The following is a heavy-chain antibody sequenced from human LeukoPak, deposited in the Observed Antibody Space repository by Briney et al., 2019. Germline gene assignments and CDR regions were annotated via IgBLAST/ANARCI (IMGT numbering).Heavy chain of an antibody. V-gene: IGHV4-30-4*08. CDR2: IYYSGST. J-gene: IGHJ4*02. CDR1: GGSISSGDYY. CDR3: ARNAVGATYYFDY. Sequence: SETLSLTCTVSGGSISSGDYYWSWIRQPPGKGLEWIGYIYYSGSTYYNPSLKSRVTISVDTSKNQFSLKLSPVTAADTAVYYRARNAVGATYYFDYWGQGTLVTVSS. D-gene: IGHD1-26*01.